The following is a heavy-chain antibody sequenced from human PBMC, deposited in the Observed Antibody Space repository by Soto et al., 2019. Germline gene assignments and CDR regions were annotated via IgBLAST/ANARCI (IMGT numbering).Heavy chain of an antibody. Sequence: GGSLRLSCAASGFTFSSYYMHWARQAPGKGLVWVSRINYDGSITDCADSVKGRFTISRDNAKNTVYLQMNSLRAEDTAVYYCVRTAYCGTDCHYYFDYWGLGTLVTVSS. V-gene: IGHV3-74*01. J-gene: IGHJ4*02. CDR3: VRTAYCGTDCHYYFDY. CDR1: GFTFSSYY. CDR2: INYDGSIT. D-gene: IGHD2-21*02.